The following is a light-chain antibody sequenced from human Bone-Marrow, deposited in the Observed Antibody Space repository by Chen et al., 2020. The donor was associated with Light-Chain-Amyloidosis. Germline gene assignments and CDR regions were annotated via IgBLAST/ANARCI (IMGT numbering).Light chain of an antibody. CDR2: EDD. CDR3: QSYQGSSQGV. J-gene: IGLJ3*02. CDR1: SGSIATNY. Sequence: NFMLTQPHSVSESPGKTVIISCTRSSGSIATNYVQWYQQRPGSSPTTVIYEDDQRPSGVPDRFSGSIDRSSNSASLTISGLKTEDEAHYYWQSYQGSSQGVFGGGTKLTVL. V-gene: IGLV6-57*01.